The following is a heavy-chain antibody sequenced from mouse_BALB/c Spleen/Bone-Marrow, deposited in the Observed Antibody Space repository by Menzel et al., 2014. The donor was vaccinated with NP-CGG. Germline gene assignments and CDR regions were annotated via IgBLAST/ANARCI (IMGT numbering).Heavy chain of an antibody. V-gene: IGHV2-6-1*01. D-gene: IGHD1-1*01. J-gene: IGHJ1*01. CDR3: ARHYYGSSYWYFDV. CDR1: GFSLTSYG. Sequence: VKLQESGPGLVAPSQSLSITCTISGFSLTSYGVHWVRQPPGKGLEWLVVIWSGGSTTYNSALKSRLSISKDNSKSQVFLKTNSLQTDDTAMYYCARHYYGSSYWYFDVWGAGTTVTVSS. CDR2: IWSGGST.